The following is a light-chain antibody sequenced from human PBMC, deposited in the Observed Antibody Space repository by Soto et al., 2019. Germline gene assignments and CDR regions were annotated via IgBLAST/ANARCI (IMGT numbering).Light chain of an antibody. V-gene: IGKV3-11*01. CDR1: QSVNIY. CDR2: NAF. Sequence: EIVLTQSPGTLPLSPGERATLSCRASQSVNIYLAWYQQKPGQAPRLLINNAFNRATGIPARFSGSGSGTEFTLTISSLQPDDFATYYCQQYHEYWFGQGTKVDIK. J-gene: IGKJ1*01. CDR3: QQYHEYW.